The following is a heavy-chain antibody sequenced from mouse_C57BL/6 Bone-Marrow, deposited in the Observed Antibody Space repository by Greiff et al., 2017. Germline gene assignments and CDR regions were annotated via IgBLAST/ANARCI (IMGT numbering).Heavy chain of an antibody. Sequence: DVKLQESGPGLVKPSQSLSLTCSVTGYSITSGYYWNWIRQFPGNKLEWMGYISYDGSNNYNPSLKNRISITRDTSKNQFFLKLNSVTTEDTATYYCAVWDGAMDYWGQGTSVTVSS. CDR2: ISYDGSN. V-gene: IGHV3-6*01. D-gene: IGHD4-1*01. CDR3: AVWDGAMDY. CDR1: GYSITSGYY. J-gene: IGHJ4*01.